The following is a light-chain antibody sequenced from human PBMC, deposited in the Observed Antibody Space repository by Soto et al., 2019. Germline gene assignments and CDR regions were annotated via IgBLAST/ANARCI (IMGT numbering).Light chain of an antibody. CDR3: QQYGSSPVT. V-gene: IGKV3-20*01. CDR1: QSIRSNY. J-gene: IGKJ1*01. CDR2: GAF. Sequence: EVVLTQSLGTLSLSTREGATLSCRASQSIRSNYLAWYQQKPGQAPRFLIYGAFSRATGIPDRFSGSGSGTDFTLTISRLEPEDFAVYYCQQYGSSPVTLGQGTKVDI.